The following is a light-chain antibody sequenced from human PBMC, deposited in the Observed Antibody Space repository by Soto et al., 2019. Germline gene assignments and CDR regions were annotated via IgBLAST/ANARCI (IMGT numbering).Light chain of an antibody. V-gene: IGKV3-20*01. CDR2: GAS. Sequence: EIALTQSPGTLSLSPGERATLSCRASSSYLAWYQQKVGQAPRLLIYGASIRATGIPDRFSGSASGTDFTLTISRLEPEDSTVYYCQQYISSSWTFGQGTKVDVK. CDR3: QQYISSSWT. CDR1: SSY. J-gene: IGKJ1*01.